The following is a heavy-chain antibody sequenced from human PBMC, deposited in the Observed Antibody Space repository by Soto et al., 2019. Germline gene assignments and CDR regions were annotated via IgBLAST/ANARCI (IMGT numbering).Heavy chain of an antibody. CDR1: GDSVSSNSAA. CDR2: TYYRSKWYN. D-gene: IGHD6-13*01. V-gene: IGHV6-1*01. CDR3: ARDRSSYHHYNILVRSYYYYGMDV. Sequence: SQTLSLTCAISGDSVSSNSAAWNWIRQSPSRGLEWLGRTYYRSKWYNDYAVSVKSRITINPDTSKNQFSLQLNSVTPEDTAVYYCARDRSSYHHYNILVRSYYYYGMDVWGQGTTVTVSS. J-gene: IGHJ6*02.